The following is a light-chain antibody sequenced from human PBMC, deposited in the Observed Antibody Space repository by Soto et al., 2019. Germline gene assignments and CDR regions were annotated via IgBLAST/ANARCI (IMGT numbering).Light chain of an antibody. J-gene: IGLJ1*01. Sequence: QSALTQPASVSGSPGQSITISCTGTSSDVGRYNYVSWYQHHPGNAPKLIIYEVSNRPSGVSDRFSGSKSGSTASLTISGLQAEDEADYYCSSYTTISTLVFGSGTKVTV. CDR3: SSYTTISTLV. CDR2: EVS. CDR1: SSDVGRYNY. V-gene: IGLV2-14*01.